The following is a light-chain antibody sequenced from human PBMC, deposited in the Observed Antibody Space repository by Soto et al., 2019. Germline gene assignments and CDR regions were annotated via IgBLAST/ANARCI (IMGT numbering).Light chain of an antibody. CDR2: GAS. J-gene: IGKJ1*01. CDR3: QQYNTWHPKMA. CDR1: QSGTRD. V-gene: IGKV3-15*01. Sequence: VVTQAPATLSVFPGETATLSCRASQSGTRDLAWYQQRPGQAPRLLIYGASTRDTGSQARVRGSGSGTEFRLTISSLQSEDFAPYYCQQYNTWHPKMAFGRWTKVELK.